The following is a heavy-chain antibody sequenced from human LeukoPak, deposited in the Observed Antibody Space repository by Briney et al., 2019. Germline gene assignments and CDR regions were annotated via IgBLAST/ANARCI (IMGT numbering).Heavy chain of an antibody. CDR1: GFTFSGYW. D-gene: IGHD6-13*01. J-gene: IGHJ6*03. V-gene: IGHV3-7*01. CDR2: IKEDGSEK. CDR3: ARDQEVLYGSSFDYYYYMDV. Sequence: GGSLRLSCAASGFTFSGYWMSWVRQAPGKGLECVANIKEDGSEKYYVDSVKGRFTISRDNAENSLFLQMNSLRAEDTAVYYCARDQEVLYGSSFDYYYYMDVWGKGTTVTVSS.